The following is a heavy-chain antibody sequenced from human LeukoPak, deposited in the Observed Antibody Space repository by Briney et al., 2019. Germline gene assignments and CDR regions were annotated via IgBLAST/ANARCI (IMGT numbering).Heavy chain of an antibody. Sequence: PGGSLRLSCGASGFTFDDYAMHWVRQAPGKGLEWVSGIGQTSDTIDYADSVKGRFTISRDNAKNSLYLQMNSLRAEDTALYYCAKGGWADTWGQGTLVIVSS. CDR3: AKGGWADT. CDR1: GFTFDDYA. CDR2: IGQTSDTI. V-gene: IGHV3-9*01. D-gene: IGHD6-19*01. J-gene: IGHJ5*02.